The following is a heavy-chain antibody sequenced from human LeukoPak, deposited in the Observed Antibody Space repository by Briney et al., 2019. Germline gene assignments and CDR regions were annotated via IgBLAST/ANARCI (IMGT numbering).Heavy chain of an antibody. V-gene: IGHV4-34*01. J-gene: IGHJ5*02. D-gene: IGHD3-16*02. CDR1: GGSFSGYY. Sequence: SETLSLTCAAYGGSFSGYYWSWIRQPPGKGLEWIGEINHSGSTNYNPSLKSRVTISVDTSKNQFSLKLSSVTAADTAVYYCARGSTYYDYVWGSYRYAVRNWFDPWGQGTLVTVSS. CDR2: INHSGST. CDR3: ARGSTYYDYVWGSYRYAVRNWFDP.